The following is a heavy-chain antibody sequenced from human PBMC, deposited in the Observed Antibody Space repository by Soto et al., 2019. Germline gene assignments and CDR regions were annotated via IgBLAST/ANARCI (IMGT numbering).Heavy chain of an antibody. CDR1: GGSISSYY. CDR3: ARDRTDYGDSQAIFDY. V-gene: IGHV4-59*01. CDR2: IYYSGST. Sequence: SETLSLTCTVSGGSISSYYLSWIRQPPGKGLEWIGYIYYSGSTNYNPSLKSRVTISVDTSKNQFSLKLSSVTTADTAVYYCARDRTDYGDSQAIFDYWGQGTLVTVYS. D-gene: IGHD4-17*01. J-gene: IGHJ4*02.